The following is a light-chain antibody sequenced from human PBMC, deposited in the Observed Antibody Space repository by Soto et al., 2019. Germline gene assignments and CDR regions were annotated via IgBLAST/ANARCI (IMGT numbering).Light chain of an antibody. CDR3: QQRSNWPQVLT. CDR1: QSVSSH. CDR2: GAS. V-gene: IGKV3-11*01. J-gene: IGKJ4*01. Sequence: EIVLTQSPASLSLFPGERATLSCRASQSVSSHLAWFQQRPGQAPRLLIYGASNRATGIPARFGGSGSGTNFTLTISSLEPEDFAVYYCQQRSNWPQVLTFGGGTKVEIK.